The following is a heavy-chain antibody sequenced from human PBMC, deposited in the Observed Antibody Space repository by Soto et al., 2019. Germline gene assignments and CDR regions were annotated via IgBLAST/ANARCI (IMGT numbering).Heavy chain of an antibody. CDR1: GGSISSSSYY. CDR3: ARPTSYYKGWFDP. J-gene: IGHJ5*02. V-gene: IGHV4-39*01. D-gene: IGHD3-10*01. CDR2: IYYSGST. Sequence: PSETLSLTCTVSGGSISSSSYYWGWIRQPPGKGLEWIGSIYYSGSTYYNPSLKSRVTISIDTSKNQFSLKLSSVTAADTAVYYCARPTSYYKGWFDPWGQGTLVTVSS.